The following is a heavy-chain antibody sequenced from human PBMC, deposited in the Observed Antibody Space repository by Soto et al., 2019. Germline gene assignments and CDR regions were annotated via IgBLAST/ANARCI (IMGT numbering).Heavy chain of an antibody. CDR3: ARGPRAIVVVPAAISSLCRPGNWFDP. V-gene: IGHV4-30-4*01. J-gene: IGHJ5*02. Sequence: NPSETLSLTCTVSGGSISSGGYYWSWIRQPPGKGLEWIGYIYYSGSTYYNPSLKSRVTISVDTSKNQFSLKLSSVTAADTAVYYCARGPRAIVVVPAAISSLCRPGNWFDPWGQGTLVTVSS. D-gene: IGHD2-2*02. CDR2: IYYSGST. CDR1: GGSISSGGYY.